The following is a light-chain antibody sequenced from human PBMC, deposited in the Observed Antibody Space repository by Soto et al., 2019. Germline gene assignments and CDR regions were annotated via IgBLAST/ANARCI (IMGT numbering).Light chain of an antibody. V-gene: IGKV1-12*01. CDR3: QQAGSFPT. J-gene: IGKJ5*01. CDR2: GAS. CDR1: HDVSSW. Sequence: DIQMTQSPSPVSASVGDRVTITCRASHDVSSWVAWYQQKAGAAPKLLIYGASTLQSGVPSRFSGSRSGTDFTLTISNLEPEDFATYYCQQAGSFPTFGQGTRLEIK.